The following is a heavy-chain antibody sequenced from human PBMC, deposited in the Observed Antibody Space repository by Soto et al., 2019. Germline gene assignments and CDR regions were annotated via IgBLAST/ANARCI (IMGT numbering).Heavy chain of an antibody. CDR1: GYTFNSCY. V-gene: IGHV1-46*02. J-gene: IGHJ4*02. Sequence: ASVKVSCKTSGYTFNSCYIHWARQAPGQGLEWMGIINPSGGSTSYAQIFQGRVTMTRDTSTSTVYMELSSLRSEDTAVYYCARENGVWSFDYWGQGTLVTVSS. CDR3: ARENGVWSFDY. D-gene: IGHD2-8*01. CDR2: INPSGGST.